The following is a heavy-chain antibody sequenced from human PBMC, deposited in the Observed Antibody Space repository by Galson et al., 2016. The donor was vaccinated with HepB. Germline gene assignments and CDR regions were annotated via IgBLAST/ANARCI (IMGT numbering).Heavy chain of an antibody. CDR2: IRSNTDGGTT. J-gene: IGHJ4*02. Sequence: SLRLSCAASGFTFSLAWMNWVRQAPGKGLEWVGLIRSNTDGGTTDYATPVKGRFTISRDDAKNTLFLHMNGLETEDTAMYYCSTGVWSPDHDGYWGQGTLVTVSS. CDR3: STGVWSPDHDGY. V-gene: IGHV3-15*01. CDR1: GFTFSLAW. D-gene: IGHD3-3*01.